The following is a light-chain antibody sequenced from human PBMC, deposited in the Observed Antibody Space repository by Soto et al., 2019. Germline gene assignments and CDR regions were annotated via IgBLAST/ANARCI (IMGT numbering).Light chain of an antibody. CDR2: DVT. CDR1: SSDVGGFNY. J-gene: IGLJ1*01. Sequence: QSVLTQPASVSGSPGQSITISCTGTSSDVGGFNYVSWYQQHPGKAPKLMIYDVTNRPSGVSYRFSGSKSGNTASLTISGLQAVDEADYYCNSYTSSTTYVFGTGTEVTVL. CDR3: NSYTSSTTYV. V-gene: IGLV2-14*03.